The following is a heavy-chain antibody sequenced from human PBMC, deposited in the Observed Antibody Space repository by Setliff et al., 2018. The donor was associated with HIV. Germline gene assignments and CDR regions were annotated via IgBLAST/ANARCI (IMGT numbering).Heavy chain of an antibody. CDR3: ARGWFDS. CDR1: GFTFSSSE. Sequence: TGGSLRLSCAASGFTFSSSEMNWVRQAPGKGLEWVSYISSSSNTIYYADSVKGRSTISRDNAKNSLYLQMNSLRAEDTAVYYCARGWFDSWGQGTLVTVSS. V-gene: IGHV3-48*03. J-gene: IGHJ5*01. CDR2: ISSSSNTI.